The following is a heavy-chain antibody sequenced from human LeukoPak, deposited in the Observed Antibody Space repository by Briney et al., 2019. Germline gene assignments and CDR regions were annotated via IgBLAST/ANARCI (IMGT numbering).Heavy chain of an antibody. J-gene: IGHJ3*02. CDR3: ARLPIMSSGSDAFDI. CDR1: GGSISSSSYY. CDR2: IYYSGST. Sequence: SETLSLTCTVSGGSISSSSYYWGWIRQPPGKGLEWIGSIYYSGSTYYNPSLKSRVTISVDTSKNQFSLKLSSVTAADTAVYYCARLPIMSSGSDAFDIWGRGTMVTVSS. V-gene: IGHV4-39*01. D-gene: IGHD6-19*01.